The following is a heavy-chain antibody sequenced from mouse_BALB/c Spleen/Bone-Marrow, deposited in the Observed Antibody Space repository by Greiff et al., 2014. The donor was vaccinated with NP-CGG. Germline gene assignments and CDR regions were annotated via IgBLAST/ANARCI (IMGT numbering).Heavy chain of an antibody. CDR2: IYPSDSYT. CDR1: GYTFTSYW. Sequence: QVHVQQSGAELVRPGASVKLSCKASGYTFTSYWINWVKQRPGQGLEWIGNIYPSDSYTNYNQKFKGKATLTVDKSSSTAYMQLSSPTSEDSAVYYCTRRGAENAFDYWGQGTPVTVSA. V-gene: IGHV1-69*02. J-gene: IGHJ4*01. CDR3: TRRGAENAFDY.